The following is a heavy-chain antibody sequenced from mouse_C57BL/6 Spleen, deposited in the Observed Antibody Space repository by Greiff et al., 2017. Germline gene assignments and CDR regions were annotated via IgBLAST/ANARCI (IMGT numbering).Heavy chain of an antibody. D-gene: IGHD2-3*01. CDR2: IYPRSGNT. Sequence: VQLQESGAELARPGASVKLSCKASGYTFTSYGISWVKQRTGQGLEWIGEIYPRSGNTYYNEKFKGKATLTADKSSSTAYMELRSLTSEDAAVYFCARGGDGYYAAFDYWGQGTTLTVSS. V-gene: IGHV1-81*01. CDR3: ARGGDGYYAAFDY. J-gene: IGHJ2*01. CDR1: GYTFTSYG.